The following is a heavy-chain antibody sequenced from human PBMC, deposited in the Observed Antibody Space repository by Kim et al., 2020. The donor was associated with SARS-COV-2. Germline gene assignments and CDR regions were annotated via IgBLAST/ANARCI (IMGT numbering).Heavy chain of an antibody. CDR2: ISYDGSNK. CDR3: ARGISVAMEGWFDS. J-gene: IGHJ5*02. Sequence: GGSLRLSCAASGFTFSSYAMHWVRQAPGKGLEWVAVISYDGSNKYYADSVKGRFTISRDNSKNTLYLQMNSLRAEDTAVYYCARGISVAMEGWFDSCGQG. CDR1: GFTFSSYA. D-gene: IGHD6-19*01. V-gene: IGHV3-30*04.